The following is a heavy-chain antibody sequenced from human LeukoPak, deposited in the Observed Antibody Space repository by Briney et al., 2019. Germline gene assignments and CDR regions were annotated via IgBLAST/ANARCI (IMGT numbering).Heavy chain of an antibody. Sequence: GESLKISCKGSGYRFTSYWMGWVRQMPGKGLEWMGILSPADSDTRYSPSFQGQVTMSADKSISTAYPQWYSLKASDTAIYYCARLTQYCTGGTCYGGWFDPWSQGTLVTVSS. CDR2: LSPADSDT. V-gene: IGHV5-51*01. J-gene: IGHJ5*02. CDR1: GYRFTSYW. D-gene: IGHD2-15*01. CDR3: ARLTQYCTGGTCYGGWFDP.